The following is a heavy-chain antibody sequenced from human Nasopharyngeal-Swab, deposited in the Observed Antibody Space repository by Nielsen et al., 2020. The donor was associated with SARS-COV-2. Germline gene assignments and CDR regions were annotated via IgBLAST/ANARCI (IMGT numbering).Heavy chain of an antibody. V-gene: IGHV3-30-3*01. Sequence: GESLKISCAASGFTFSSYAMHWVRQAPGKGLGWVAVISYDGSNKYYADSVKGRFTISRDNSKNTLYLQMNSLRAEDTAVYYCARVLEVPPSDYYYYYMDVWGKGTTVTVSS. CDR1: GFTFSSYA. D-gene: IGHD1-1*01. CDR3: ARVLEVPPSDYYYYYMDV. CDR2: ISYDGSNK. J-gene: IGHJ6*03.